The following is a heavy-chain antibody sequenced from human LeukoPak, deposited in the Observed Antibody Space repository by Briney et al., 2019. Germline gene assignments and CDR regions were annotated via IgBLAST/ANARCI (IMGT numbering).Heavy chain of an antibody. CDR2: IYPGDSDT. Sequence: GESLKISCKASGYRFTNYWTGWVRQMPGKGLEWMGIIYPGDSDTRYSPSFQGQVTISADKSISTAYLQWISLKASDTAMYYCARQLGASSDFDYWGQGTLVTVSS. D-gene: IGHD1-26*01. CDR3: ARQLGASSDFDY. J-gene: IGHJ4*02. CDR1: GYRFTNYW. V-gene: IGHV5-51*01.